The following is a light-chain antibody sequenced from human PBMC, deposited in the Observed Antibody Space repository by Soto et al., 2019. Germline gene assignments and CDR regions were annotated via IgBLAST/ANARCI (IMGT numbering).Light chain of an antibody. Sequence: QSALTQPASVSGSPGQSITISCTGTSSDVGGYNYVSWYQQHPGKAPKLMIYDVNNRPSGVSNRFSGSKSGNTASLTISGLQAEDEGDYHCTSYTTSSTVVFGGGTKVTVL. J-gene: IGLJ3*02. CDR2: DVN. V-gene: IGLV2-14*01. CDR3: TSYTTSSTVV. CDR1: SSDVGGYNY.